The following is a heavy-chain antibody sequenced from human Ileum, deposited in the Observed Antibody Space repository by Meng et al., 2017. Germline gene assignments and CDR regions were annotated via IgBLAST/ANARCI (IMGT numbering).Heavy chain of an antibody. CDR2: VNAGDGST. V-gene: IGHV1-3*01. J-gene: IGHJ4*02. CDR3: ARGRGNDYGDYSLLYYFDY. CDR1: GFTFTSYA. D-gene: IGHD4-17*01. Sequence: QVQLVQSEAEVKKPGASVNVSRKAAGFTFTSYAMHWVRQAPGQSLEWMGWVNAGDGSTKYSQSFQGRVTINRDTSATTAYMELSSLRSEDTAVYFCARGRGNDYGDYSLLYYFDYWGQGTLVTVSS.